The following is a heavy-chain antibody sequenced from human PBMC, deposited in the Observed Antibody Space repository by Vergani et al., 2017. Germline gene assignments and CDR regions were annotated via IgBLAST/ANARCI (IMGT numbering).Heavy chain of an antibody. V-gene: IGHV3-33*01. D-gene: IGHD1-26*01. CDR2: IWYDGSNK. Sequence: QVQLVESGGGVVQPGRSLRLSCAASGFTFSSYGMHWVRQAPGKGLEWVAVIWYDGSNKYYADSVKGRFTISRDNSKNTLYLQMNSLKTEDTAVYYCTTDRRYELLGYYYGMDVWGQGTTVTVSS. CDR3: TTDRRYELLGYYYGMDV. CDR1: GFTFSSYG. J-gene: IGHJ6*02.